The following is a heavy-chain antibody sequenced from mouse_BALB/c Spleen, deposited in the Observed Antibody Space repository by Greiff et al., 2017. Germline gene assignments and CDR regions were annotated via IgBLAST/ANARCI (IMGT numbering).Heavy chain of an antibody. CDR1: GYTFTSYV. CDR3: ARGYMIAYAMDY. Sequence: EVQLQQSGPELVKPGASVKMSCKASGYTFTSYVMHWVKQKPGQGLESIGYINPYNDGTKYNEKFKGKATLTSDKSSSSAYMELSSLTSEDSAVYYCARGYMIAYAMDYWGQGTSVTVSS. CDR2: INPYNDGT. D-gene: IGHD2-4*01. J-gene: IGHJ4*01. V-gene: IGHV1-14*01.